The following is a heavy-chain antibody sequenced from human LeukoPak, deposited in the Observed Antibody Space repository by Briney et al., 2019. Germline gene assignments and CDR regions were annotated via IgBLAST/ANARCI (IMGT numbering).Heavy chain of an antibody. CDR1: GGSFSGYY. CDR2: INHSGST. Sequence: SETLSLTCAVYGGSFSGYYWSWIRQPPGKGLEWIGEINHSGSTNYNPSLKSRVTISVDTSKNQFSLKLSSLTAADTAVYYCARERYYYDSSANDWGQGTLVTVSS. V-gene: IGHV4-34*01. J-gene: IGHJ4*02. D-gene: IGHD3-22*01. CDR3: ARERYYYDSSAND.